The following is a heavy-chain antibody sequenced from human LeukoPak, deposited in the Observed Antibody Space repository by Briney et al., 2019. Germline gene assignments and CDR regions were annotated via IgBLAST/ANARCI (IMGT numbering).Heavy chain of an antibody. CDR1: GYTFTGYY. CDR2: INPNSGGT. Sequence: ASVKVSCKASGYTFTGYYMHWVRQAPGQGLEWMGWINPNSGGTNYAQKFQGRVTMTGDTSISTAYMELSRLRSDDTAVYYCARVPRRQTARDYYYYYMDVWGKGTTVTVSS. CDR3: ARVPRRQTARDYYYYYMDV. J-gene: IGHJ6*03. V-gene: IGHV1-2*02.